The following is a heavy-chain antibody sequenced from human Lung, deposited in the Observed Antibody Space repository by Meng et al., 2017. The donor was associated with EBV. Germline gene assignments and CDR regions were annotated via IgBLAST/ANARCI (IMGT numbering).Heavy chain of an antibody. D-gene: IGHD3-10*01. CDR2: IYYTGSS. CDR3: ANAGRFGESLGDY. CDR1: GGSVISGGYY. V-gene: IGHV4-31*03. Sequence: QVQLQESGPGLVQHSQPLSLTGTVSGGSVISGGYYWSWTRQQPGKGLEWIGYIYYTGSSFYNPSLKSRVTISVDTSKNQFSLNLSSVTAADTAVYYCANAGRFGESLGDYWGQGILVTVSS. J-gene: IGHJ4*02.